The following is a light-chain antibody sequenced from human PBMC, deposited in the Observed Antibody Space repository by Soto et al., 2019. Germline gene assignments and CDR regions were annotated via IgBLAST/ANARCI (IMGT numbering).Light chain of an antibody. CDR1: QSIDMF. CDR2: TAS. J-gene: IGKJ4*01. CDR3: QQTHSSPLT. V-gene: IGKV1-39*01. Sequence: DIPMTQSPSSLSASVGDRVTITCRASQSIDMFLNWYQQRPGKVPKLVISTASTLESGVPSRFSGSGSGSDFTLTISTLQPEDFATYYCQQTHSSPLTFGGGTKVEI.